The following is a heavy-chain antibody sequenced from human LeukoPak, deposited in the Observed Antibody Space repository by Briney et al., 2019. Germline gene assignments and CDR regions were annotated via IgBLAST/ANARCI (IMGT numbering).Heavy chain of an antibody. V-gene: IGHV3-43*02. CDR3: AKDRGYSGYGQNFNY. Sequence: GGSLRLSCAASGFTFDDYAMHWVRQAPGKGLEWVSLISGDGGCTYYADSVKGRFTISRDNSKNSLYLQMNSLRTEDTALYYCAKDRGYSGYGQNFNYWGQGTLVTVSS. J-gene: IGHJ4*02. D-gene: IGHD5-12*01. CDR2: ISGDGGCT. CDR1: GFTFDDYA.